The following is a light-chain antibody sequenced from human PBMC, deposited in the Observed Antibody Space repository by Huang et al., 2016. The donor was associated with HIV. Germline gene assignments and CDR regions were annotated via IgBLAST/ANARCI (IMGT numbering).Light chain of an antibody. CDR3: QQYNDWFT. V-gene: IGKV3-15*01. J-gene: IGKJ4*01. CDR2: SAS. Sequence: EIVMTQSPATLSVSPGEIATLSCRASQDIDNNLAWYQRKPGQAPRRLIYSASTRATAVPARFSGSGAGTEFTLTISSLQSEDFAVYYCQQYNDWFTFGGGTKVEIE. CDR1: QDIDNN.